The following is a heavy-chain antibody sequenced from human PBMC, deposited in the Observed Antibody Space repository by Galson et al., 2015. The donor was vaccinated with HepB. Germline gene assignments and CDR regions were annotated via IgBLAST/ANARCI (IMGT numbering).Heavy chain of an antibody. D-gene: IGHD4-17*01. Sequence: SLRLSCAASGFTFSSYGMHWVRQAPGKGLEWVAVISYDGSNKYYADSVKGRFTISRDNSKNTLYLQMNSLRAEDTAVYYCAKDQGTVTTNYFDYWGQGTLVTVSS. V-gene: IGHV3-30*18. CDR1: GFTFSSYG. CDR2: ISYDGSNK. J-gene: IGHJ4*02. CDR3: AKDQGTVTTNYFDY.